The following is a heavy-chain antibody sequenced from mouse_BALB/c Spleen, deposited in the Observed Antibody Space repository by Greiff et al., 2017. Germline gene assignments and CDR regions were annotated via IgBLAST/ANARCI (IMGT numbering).Heavy chain of an antibody. CDR3: ARAVRRGYYAMDY. V-gene: IGHV5-4*02. CDR1: GFTFSDYY. D-gene: IGHD2-14*01. J-gene: IGHJ4*01. CDR2: ISDGGSYT. Sequence: EVHLVESGGGLVKPGGSLKLSCAASGFTFSDYYMYWVRQTPEKRLEWVATISDGGSYTYYPDSVKGRFTISRDNAKNNLYLQMSSLKSEDTAMYYCARAVRRGYYAMDYWGQGTSVTVSS.